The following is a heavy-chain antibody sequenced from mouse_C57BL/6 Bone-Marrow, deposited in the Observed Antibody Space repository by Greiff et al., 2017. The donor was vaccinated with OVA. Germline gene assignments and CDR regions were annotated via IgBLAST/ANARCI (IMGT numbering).Heavy chain of an antibody. CDR1: GFTFNTYA. CDR3: VRDRGLRLWNYAMDY. V-gene: IGHV10-3*01. D-gene: IGHD2-2*01. J-gene: IGHJ4*01. CDR2: IRSKSSNYAT. Sequence: EVQLVESGGGLVQPKGSLKLSCAASGFTFNTYAMHWVRQAPGKGLEWVARIRSKSSNYATYYADSVKDRFTISRDDSQSMLYLQMNNLKTEDTAMYYCVRDRGLRLWNYAMDYWGQGTSVTVSS.